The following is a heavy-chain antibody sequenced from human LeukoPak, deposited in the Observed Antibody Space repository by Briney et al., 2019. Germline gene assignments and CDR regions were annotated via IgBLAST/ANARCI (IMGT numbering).Heavy chain of an antibody. D-gene: IGHD1-26*01. CDR1: GFTFSSYS. CDR2: IGSSSNSI. Sequence: GGSLRLSCAASGFTFSSYSMNWVRQAPGKGLEWVSSIGSSSNSIYYTYSVKGQFTISRDNAKNSLYLQMNSLRAEDTAVYYCARELPTEAFDYWGQGTLVTVSS. J-gene: IGHJ4*02. V-gene: IGHV3-21*01. CDR3: ARELPTEAFDY.